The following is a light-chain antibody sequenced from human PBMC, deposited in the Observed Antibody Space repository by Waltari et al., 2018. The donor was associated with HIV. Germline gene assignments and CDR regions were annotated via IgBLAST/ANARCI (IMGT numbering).Light chain of an antibody. J-gene: IGLJ3*02. CDR2: DNN. V-gene: IGLV1-51*01. CDR3: GTWDTSLSAGV. CDR1: SPTIGHNY. Sequence: SVLTQPPSVSAAPGPQVVISCSGRSPTIGHNYVSWFQQLPGTAPKFIIYDNNKRPSGIPDRFSGSRSGTSATLSITGLQTGDEADYYCGTWDTSLSAGVFGGGTKVTVL.